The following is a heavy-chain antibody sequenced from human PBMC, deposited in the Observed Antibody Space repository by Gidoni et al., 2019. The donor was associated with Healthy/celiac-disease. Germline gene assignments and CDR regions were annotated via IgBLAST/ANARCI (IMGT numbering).Heavy chain of an antibody. D-gene: IGHD6-19*01. CDR1: GVTYSSYS. J-gene: IGHJ3*02. CDR3: ARQQWLASSPACDI. Sequence: EVQLVESGGGLVKPGGSLRHSCAASGVTYSSYSMNWVRQAPGKVLEWVPSISSRSRYIYYADSVKGRFTMSRDNVKNSLYLQMNSLRAEDTAVYYCARQQWLASSPACDIWGQGTMVTVSS. CDR2: ISSRSRYI. V-gene: IGHV3-21*01.